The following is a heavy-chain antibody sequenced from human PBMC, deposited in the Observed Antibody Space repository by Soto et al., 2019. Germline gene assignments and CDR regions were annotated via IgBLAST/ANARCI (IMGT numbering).Heavy chain of an antibody. V-gene: IGHV4-59*01. J-gene: IGHJ5*02. D-gene: IGHD6-13*01. CDR3: ARCRSSWRFDP. CDR1: GGSISSYY. Sequence: QVQLQESGPGLVKPSETLSLTCTVSGGSISSYYWSWIRRPPGKGLEWIGYIYYSGSTNYNPSLKSRVTISVDTSKNQFSLKLSSVTAADTAVYYCARCRSSWRFDPWGQGTLVTVSS. CDR2: IYYSGST.